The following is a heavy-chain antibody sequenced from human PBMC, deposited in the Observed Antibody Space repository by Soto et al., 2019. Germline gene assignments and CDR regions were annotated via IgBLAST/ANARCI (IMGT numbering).Heavy chain of an antibody. Sequence: QVQLVQSGAEVKKPGSSVKVSCKASGGTFSSYAIRWVRQAPGQGLEWMGGIIPIFGTANYAQKFQGRVTLTADESTSTAYLELSSLRSEDTAVYYCARGIVVVVAAREDYYYYGMDVWGQGTTVTVSS. D-gene: IGHD2-15*01. CDR2: IIPIFGTA. CDR1: GGTFSSYA. CDR3: ARGIVVVVAAREDYYYYGMDV. J-gene: IGHJ6*02. V-gene: IGHV1-69*12.